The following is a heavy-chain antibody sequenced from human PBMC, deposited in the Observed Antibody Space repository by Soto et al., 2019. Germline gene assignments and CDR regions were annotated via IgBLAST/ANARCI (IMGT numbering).Heavy chain of an antibody. CDR2: IYYNGNT. Sequence: KPSETLSLTCTVSGASINSGGYYWSWIRQHPGKGLEWIGYIYYNGNTYYNPSLKSRVTLSIDTSKNQFSLGLSSVTAADTAVYYCAREYYYANGGFMQHWGQGTLVTVSS. CDR3: AREYYYANGGFMQH. V-gene: IGHV4-31*03. J-gene: IGHJ1*01. CDR1: GASINSGGYY. D-gene: IGHD3-22*01.